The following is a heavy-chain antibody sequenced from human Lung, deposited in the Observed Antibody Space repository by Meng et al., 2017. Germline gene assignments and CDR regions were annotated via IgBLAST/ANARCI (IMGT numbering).Heavy chain of an antibody. J-gene: IGHJ4*02. V-gene: IGHV4-34*01. D-gene: IGHD4-11*01. CDR2: INHSGST. Sequence: QVQLKQWGAGLLKPSETLSLPCVVSGGSFSDYYGSWIRQPPGKGLEWIGEINHSGSTNYNPSLESRATISVDTSQNNLSLKLSSVTAADSAVYYCARGPTTMAHDFDYWGQGTLVTVSS. CDR1: GGSFSDYY. CDR3: ARGPTTMAHDFDY.